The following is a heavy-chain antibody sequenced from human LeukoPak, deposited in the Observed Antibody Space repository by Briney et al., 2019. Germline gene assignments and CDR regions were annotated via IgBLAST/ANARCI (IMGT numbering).Heavy chain of an antibody. Sequence: GGSLRLSRAASGFTFSSYWMHWVRQAPGKGLVWVSRINSDGSSTSYADSVKGRFTISRDNAKNTLYLQMNSLRAEDTAVYYCARDGSSGWRGSDYWGQGTLVTVSS. CDR2: INSDGSST. CDR3: ARDGSSGWRGSDY. CDR1: GFTFSSYW. V-gene: IGHV3-74*01. D-gene: IGHD6-19*01. J-gene: IGHJ4*02.